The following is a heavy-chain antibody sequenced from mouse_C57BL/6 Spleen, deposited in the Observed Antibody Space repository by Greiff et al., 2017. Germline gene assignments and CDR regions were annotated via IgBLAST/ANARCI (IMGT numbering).Heavy chain of an antibody. CDR3: ARSNDYDVGYFDY. J-gene: IGHJ2*01. Sequence: VQLQQSGAELAKPGASVKLSCKASGYTFTSYWMHWVKQRPGQGLEWIGYINPSSGYTRYNQKFKDKATLTADKSSSTAYMQLSSLTYEDSAVYYCARSNDYDVGYFDYWGQGTTLTVSA. D-gene: IGHD2-4*01. CDR2: INPSSGYT. CDR1: GYTFTSYW. V-gene: IGHV1-7*01.